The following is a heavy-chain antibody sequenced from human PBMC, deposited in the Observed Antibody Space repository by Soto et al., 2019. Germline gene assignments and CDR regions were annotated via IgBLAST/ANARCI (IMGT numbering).Heavy chain of an antibody. J-gene: IGHJ4*02. CDR1: GYIFIDYW. CDR2: VYPRDSDT. CDR3: ARPPLPGYSIHFNS. D-gene: IGHD2-15*01. Sequence: SLKISCKASGYIFIDYWIGWVRQMPGKGPEWMGIVYPRDSDTRYSPSFQGQVTISADRSTGTAFLQWRSLKASDTALYYCARPPLPGYSIHFNSWGQGTLVTVSS. V-gene: IGHV5-51*01.